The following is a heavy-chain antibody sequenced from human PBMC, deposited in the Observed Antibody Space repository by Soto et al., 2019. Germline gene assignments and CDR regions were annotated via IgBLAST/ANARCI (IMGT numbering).Heavy chain of an antibody. CDR2: IYYSGST. V-gene: IGHV4-30-4*01. D-gene: IGHD3-3*01. CDR1: GGSISSGDYY. CDR3: ARVLGQYDFWSGYNFDY. J-gene: IGHJ4*02. Sequence: SETLYLTCTVSGGSISSGDYYWSWIRQPPGKDLEWIGYIYYSGSTYYNPTLKSRVTISVDTSKNQFSLKLSSVTAADTAVYFCARVLGQYDFWSGYNFDYWGQGTLVTVSS.